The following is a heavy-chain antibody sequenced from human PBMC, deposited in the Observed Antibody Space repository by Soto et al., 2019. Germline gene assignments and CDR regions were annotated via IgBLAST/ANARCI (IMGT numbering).Heavy chain of an antibody. J-gene: IGHJ3*01. Sequence: QVQLVESGGGVVQAGTSLRLSCAASGFTFNNYGMHWVRQAPGTGLEWVAAISSHGSDKYYADSVKGRLTISRDNSKNTLYLQMHSLRAEDTAVYYCAKDQGIAASHGIDWGQGTMVTVSS. V-gene: IGHV3-30*18. D-gene: IGHD6-13*01. CDR1: GFTFNNYG. CDR2: ISSHGSDK. CDR3: AKDQGIAASHGID.